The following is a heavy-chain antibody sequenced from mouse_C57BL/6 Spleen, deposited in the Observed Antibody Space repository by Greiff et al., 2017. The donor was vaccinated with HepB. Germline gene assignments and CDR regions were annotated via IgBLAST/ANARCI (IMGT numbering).Heavy chain of an antibody. D-gene: IGHD1-1*01. CDR2: IDPANGNT. J-gene: IGHJ1*03. Sequence: VQLKQSVAELVRPGASVKLSCTASGFNIKNTYMHWVKQRPEQGLEWIGRIDPANGNTKYAPKFQGKATITADTSSNTAYLQLSSLTSADTAIYYCARVPTVVERYDWYFDVWGTGTTVTVSS. V-gene: IGHV14-3*01. CDR1: GFNIKNTY. CDR3: ARVPTVVERYDWYFDV.